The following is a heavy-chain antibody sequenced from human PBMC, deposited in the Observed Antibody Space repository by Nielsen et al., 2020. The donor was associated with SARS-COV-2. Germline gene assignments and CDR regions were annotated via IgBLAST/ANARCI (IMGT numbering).Heavy chain of an antibody. CDR2: IGTTSDT. CDR3: ARGGYFGSGPLDY. J-gene: IGHJ4*02. V-gene: IGHV3-13*04. CDR1: GFTFSSHA. Sequence: GGSLRLSCAASGFTFSSHAVTWVRQPTGKGLEWVSAIGTTSDTYYAGSVKGRFTISRENAKNSFYLQMNSLRAGDTAVYYCARGGYFGSGPLDYWGQGTLVTVSS. D-gene: IGHD3-10*01.